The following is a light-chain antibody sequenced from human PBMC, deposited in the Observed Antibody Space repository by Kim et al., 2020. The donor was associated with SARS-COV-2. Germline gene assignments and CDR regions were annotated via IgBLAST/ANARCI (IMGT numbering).Light chain of an antibody. V-gene: IGLV1-40*01. CDR3: QSYDSSLSGWV. J-gene: IGLJ3*02. CDR2: GNS. Sequence: QRFPIACTGSRSNIGTTNDVHCDQQLPGTAPKPLIVGNSNRPSGVPDRYSGSKSGTAASLAITGLRAEDEADYYCQSYDSSLSGWVFGGGTQLTVL. CDR1: RSNIGTTND.